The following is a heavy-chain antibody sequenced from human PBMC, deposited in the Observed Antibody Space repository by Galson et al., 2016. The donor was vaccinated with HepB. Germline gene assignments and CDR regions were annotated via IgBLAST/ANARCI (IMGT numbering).Heavy chain of an antibody. J-gene: IGHJ4*02. D-gene: IGHD6-25*01. Sequence: CAISGDSVSSNSAAWNWIRQSPSRGLEWLGRTYYRSERYTDYAISVEGRITINPDTSKNQFSLHLNSVTPEDTAAYYCARGSGDGSGYYHFDFWGQGTLVTVSS. V-gene: IGHV6-1*01. CDR3: ARGSGDGSGYYHFDF. CDR2: TYYRSERYT. CDR1: GDSVSSNSAA.